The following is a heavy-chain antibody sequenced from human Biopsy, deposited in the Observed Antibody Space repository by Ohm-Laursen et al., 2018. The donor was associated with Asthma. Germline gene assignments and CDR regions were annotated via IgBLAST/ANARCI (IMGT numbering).Heavy chain of an antibody. J-gene: IGHJ4*02. CDR3: ARAPYSDAIDS. V-gene: IGHV1-2*04. D-gene: IGHD1-26*01. Sequence: ASVKVSCKTSGFPFNAYYIHWARQAPGQGPEWMGWISLNTGDANIAQKFRGWVTMTRDTSISTAYLVLSGLKSHDTAVYYCARAPYSDAIDSWGQGTLVAVSS. CDR2: ISLNTGDA. CDR1: GFPFNAYY.